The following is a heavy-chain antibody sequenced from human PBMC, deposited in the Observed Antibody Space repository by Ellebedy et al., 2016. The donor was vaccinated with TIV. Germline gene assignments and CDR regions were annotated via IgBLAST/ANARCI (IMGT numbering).Heavy chain of an antibody. J-gene: IGHJ4*02. CDR3: AIQDNGQTYGFVSH. Sequence: GESLKISXAASGFTFSSDDMSWVRQAPGKGLEWVSSISSTGLSTYYRDSVKGRFTISRDNSKNTMYLQMNSLRAEDTALYYCAIQDNGQTYGFVSHWGQGTLVTVSS. CDR2: ISSTGLST. D-gene: IGHD5-24*01. CDR1: GFTFSSDD. V-gene: IGHV3-23*01.